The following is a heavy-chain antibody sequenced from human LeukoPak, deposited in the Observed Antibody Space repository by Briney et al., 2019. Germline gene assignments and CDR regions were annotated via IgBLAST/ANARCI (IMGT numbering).Heavy chain of an antibody. CDR3: ARDQDYSNYGDY. CDR1: GFTVSSSY. CDR2: IYSGGNT. D-gene: IGHD4-11*01. Sequence: GGSLRLSCVASGFTVSSSYMSWVRQAPGKGLEWVSLIYSGGNTYYADSLEGRFTISRDNSKNSLYLQMNSLRAEDTAVYYCARDQDYSNYGDYWGQGTLVTVSS. V-gene: IGHV3-53*01. J-gene: IGHJ4*02.